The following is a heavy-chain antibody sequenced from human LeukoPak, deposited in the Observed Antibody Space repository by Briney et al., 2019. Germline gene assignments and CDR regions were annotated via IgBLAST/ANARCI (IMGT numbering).Heavy chain of an antibody. Sequence: PSETLSLTCTVSGGSISSYYWSWIRQPPGKGLEWIGYIYYSGSTNYNPSLKSRVTISVDTSKNQFSLKLSSVTAADTAVYYRARTLTIFGGYFDYWGQGTLVTVSS. CDR2: IYYSGST. J-gene: IGHJ4*02. V-gene: IGHV4-59*01. CDR3: ARTLTIFGGYFDY. CDR1: GGSISSYY. D-gene: IGHD3-3*01.